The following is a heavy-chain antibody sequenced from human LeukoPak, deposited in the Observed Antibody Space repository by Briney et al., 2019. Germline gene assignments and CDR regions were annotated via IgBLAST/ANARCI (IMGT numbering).Heavy chain of an antibody. Sequence: GGSLRLSCAASGFTFRDYGMHWVRQAPGKGLEWVTVIWPDGNKKYYADSVEGRLTISRDNSKNTLYLQMHSLRGEDTAVYYCARDADGYDGLGGGFDVWGQGTMVTVSS. CDR2: IWPDGNKK. D-gene: IGHD3-16*01. CDR1: GFTFRDYG. CDR3: ARDADGYDGLGGGFDV. J-gene: IGHJ3*01. V-gene: IGHV3-33*01.